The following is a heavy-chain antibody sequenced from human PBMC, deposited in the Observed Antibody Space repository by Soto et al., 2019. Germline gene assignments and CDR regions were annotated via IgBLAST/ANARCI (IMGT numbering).Heavy chain of an antibody. CDR1: GFTLSSYG. V-gene: IGHV3-30*18. J-gene: IGHJ4*02. CDR3: AKLLWFGESPHGYDY. CDR2: ISYGGSNK. Sequence: PGGALRLSCAASGFTLSSYGMHWVRQAPGKGLVWGAAISYGGSNKYYADSVKGRFIISRDNAKNTLYLQMNSLRAEDTAVYYCAKLLWFGESPHGYDYWGQGTLVTVSS. D-gene: IGHD3-10*01.